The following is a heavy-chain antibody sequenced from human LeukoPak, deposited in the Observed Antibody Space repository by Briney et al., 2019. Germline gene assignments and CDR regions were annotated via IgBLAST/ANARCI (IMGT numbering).Heavy chain of an antibody. D-gene: IGHD2-15*01. CDR2: ISSGGSIF. V-gene: IGHV3-48*03. J-gene: IGHJ4*02. Sequence: VGSLRLSCAASGFTFSSYEINWVRQAPGKGLEWISYISSGGSIFYNADSVMGRFTISRDNAKNSLYLQMNSLRAEDTAVYYCAREEAYCSGTSCFRFFDYWGPGTLVSVSS. CDR3: AREEAYCSGTSCFRFFDY. CDR1: GFTFSSYE.